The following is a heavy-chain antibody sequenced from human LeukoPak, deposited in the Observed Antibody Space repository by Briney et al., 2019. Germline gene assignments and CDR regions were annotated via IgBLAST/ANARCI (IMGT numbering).Heavy chain of an antibody. CDR1: GGSISSYY. CDR2: IYYSGST. V-gene: IGHV4-59*01. J-gene: IGHJ4*02. D-gene: IGHD3-9*01. CDR3: ARASPLNYDILTGYVYYFDY. Sequence: PSETLSLTCTVSGGSISSYYWSWIRQPPGQGLEWIGYIYYSGSTNYNPSLKSRVTISVDTSKNQFSLKLSSVTAADTAVYYCARASPLNYDILTGYVYYFDYWGQGTLVTVSS.